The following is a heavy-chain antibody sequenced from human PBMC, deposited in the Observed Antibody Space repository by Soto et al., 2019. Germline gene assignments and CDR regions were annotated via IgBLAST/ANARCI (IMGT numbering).Heavy chain of an antibody. D-gene: IGHD6-19*01. CDR2: TYYRSKWYN. CDR1: GDSVSSNSAA. CDR3: ARTSGHSSGWLN. Sequence: SQTLSLTCAISGDSVSSNSAALNWIIQTPSRGLEWLGRTYYRSKWYNDYAVSVKSRITINPDTSKNQFSLQLNSVTPEDTAVYYCARTSGHSSGWLNWGQGTLVTVSS. V-gene: IGHV6-1*01. J-gene: IGHJ4*02.